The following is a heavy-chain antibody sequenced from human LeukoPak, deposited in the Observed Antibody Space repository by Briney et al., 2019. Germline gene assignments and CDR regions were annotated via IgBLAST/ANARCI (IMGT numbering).Heavy chain of an antibody. CDR2: INHSGST. D-gene: IGHD5-18*01. J-gene: IGHJ4*02. Sequence: SETLSLTCAVYGGPFSGYYWSWIRQPPGKGLEWIGEINHSGSTNYNPSLKSRVTISVDTSKNQFSLKLSSVTAADTAVYYCARSTAMADWGQGTLVTVSS. CDR3: ARSTAMAD. CDR1: GGPFSGYY. V-gene: IGHV4-34*01.